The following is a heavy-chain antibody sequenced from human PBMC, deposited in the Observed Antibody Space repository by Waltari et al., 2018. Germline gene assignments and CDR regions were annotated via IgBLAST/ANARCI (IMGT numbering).Heavy chain of an antibody. Sequence: QVQLVESGGGVVQPGGSLRLSCAASGFIFGSHGMHWVRQAPGKGLEWVAVIRYDGHNKYYADSVKGRCTISRDNPKNTLYLQMDSLGPEDTALYYCARGDSSAYLDNWVQGTQVTVSS. CDR1: GFIFGSHG. V-gene: IGHV3-30*02. CDR3: ARGDSSAYLDN. CDR2: IRYDGHNK. D-gene: IGHD3-22*01. J-gene: IGHJ4*02.